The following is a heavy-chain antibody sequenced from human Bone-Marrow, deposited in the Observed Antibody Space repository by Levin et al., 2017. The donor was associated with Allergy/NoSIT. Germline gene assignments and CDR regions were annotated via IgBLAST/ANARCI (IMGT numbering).Heavy chain of an antibody. V-gene: IGHV3-48*01. J-gene: IGHJ4*02. Sequence: GGSLRLSCAASGFKFSVFAMNWVRQAPGKGLEWLSYISSGSDIIYYADSVKGRFTISRDNSRDSVFLQMDGLRAEDTAVYYCAREHGYWGQGNRVAVSS. CDR1: GFKFSVFA. CDR2: ISSGSDII. CDR3: AREHGY.